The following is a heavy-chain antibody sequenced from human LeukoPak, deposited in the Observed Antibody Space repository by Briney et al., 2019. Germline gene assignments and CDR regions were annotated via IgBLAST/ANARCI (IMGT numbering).Heavy chain of an antibody. V-gene: IGHV3-74*01. CDR2: VATDGTGP. J-gene: IGHJ4*02. D-gene: IGHD1-1*01. Sequence: GGSLRLSCAASGFIFSNYWMHWVRQAPGKGLVWVSRVATDGTGPSYADSVKGRFTISRDNAKNALYLQMNSLRAEDTAVYYCARDRTREIFDYWGRGTLVTVSS. CDR3: ARDRTREIFDY. CDR1: GFIFSNYW.